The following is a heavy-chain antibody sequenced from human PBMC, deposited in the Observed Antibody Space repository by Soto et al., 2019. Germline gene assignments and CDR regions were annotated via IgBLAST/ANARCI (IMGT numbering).Heavy chain of an antibody. CDR1: GFTFSSYW. J-gene: IGHJ5*02. CDR3: ATRYSSGWSWYNWFGP. V-gene: IGHV3-74*01. Sequence: GGSLRLSCAASGFTFSSYWMHWVRQVPGKGLVWVSRINNDGSAATYADSVKGRFTISRDNSKNTLYLQMNGLRDDDTAIYYWATRYSSGWSWYNWFGPWGQGTVVTVSS. CDR2: INNDGSAA. D-gene: IGHD6-19*01.